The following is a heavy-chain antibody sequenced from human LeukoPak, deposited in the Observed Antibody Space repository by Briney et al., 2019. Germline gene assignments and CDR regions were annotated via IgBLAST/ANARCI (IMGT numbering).Heavy chain of an antibody. J-gene: IGHJ4*02. CDR2: ISYDGSNK. D-gene: IGHD2-2*01. V-gene: IGHV3-30*19. CDR1: GFTFSSYG. Sequence: QSGGSLRLSCAASGFTFSSYGMNWVRQAPGKGLEWVAVISYDGSNKYYADSVKGRFTISRDNSKNTLYLQMNSLRAEDTAVYYCARDRDCSSTSCYWYSTQDYWGQGTLVTVSS. CDR3: ARDRDCSSTSCYWYSTQDY.